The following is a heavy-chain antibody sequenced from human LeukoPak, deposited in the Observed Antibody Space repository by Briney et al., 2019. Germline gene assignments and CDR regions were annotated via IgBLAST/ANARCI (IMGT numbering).Heavy chain of an antibody. CDR2: TYHSGST. J-gene: IGHJ5*02. CDR1: GGSISSGGYS. CDR3: ARESSSFNWFDP. D-gene: IGHD6-13*01. Sequence: SETLSLTCAVSGGSISSGGYSWSWIRQPPGKGLEWIGYTYHSGSTYYNPSLKSRVTMSVDRSKNQFSLKLSSVTAADTAVYYCARESSSFNWFDPWGQGTLVTVSS. V-gene: IGHV4-30-2*01.